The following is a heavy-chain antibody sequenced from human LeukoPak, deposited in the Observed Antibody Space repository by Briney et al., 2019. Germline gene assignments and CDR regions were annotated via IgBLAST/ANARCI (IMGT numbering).Heavy chain of an antibody. CDR1: GITLSNYG. CDR3: ARRGVAIRVILIGFHKEAHYFDY. CDR2: ISGSAGGT. J-gene: IGHJ4*02. Sequence: PGGSLRLSCVVSGITLSNYGMSWLRQAPGKGLEWVSGISGSAGGTNYADSVKGRFTISRDNSKNTLYLQMNSLRAEDTAVYFCARRGVAIRVILIGFHKEAHYFDYWGQGTLVTVSP. D-gene: IGHD3-10*01. V-gene: IGHV3-23*01.